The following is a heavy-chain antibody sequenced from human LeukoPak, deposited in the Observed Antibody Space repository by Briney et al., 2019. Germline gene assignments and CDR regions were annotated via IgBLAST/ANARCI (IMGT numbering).Heavy chain of an antibody. CDR1: GGSISSYY. J-gene: IGHJ3*02. CDR3: ARDGGYYDYVWGSYRPDAFDI. V-gene: IGHV4-59*01. D-gene: IGHD3-16*02. Sequence: SSETLSLTCTVSGGSISSYYWSWIRQPPGKGLEWIGYIYYSGSTNYNPSLKSRVTISVDTSKNQFSRKLSSVTAADTAVYYCARDGGYYDYVWGSYRPDAFDIWGQGTMVTVSS. CDR2: IYYSGST.